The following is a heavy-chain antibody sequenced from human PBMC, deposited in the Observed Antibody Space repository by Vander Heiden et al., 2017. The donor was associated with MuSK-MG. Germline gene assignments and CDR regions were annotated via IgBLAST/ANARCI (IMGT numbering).Heavy chain of an antibody. V-gene: IGHV5-51*01. Sequence: PGKGLEWMGIIYPGDSDTRYRPSFQGQVTISADKSISTAYLQWSSLQASDTAKYYCARGVVAQPHYYYYYMDVWGKGTTVAVSS. J-gene: IGHJ6*03. D-gene: IGHD2-15*01. CDR3: ARGVVAQPHYYYYYMDV. CDR2: IYPGDSDT.